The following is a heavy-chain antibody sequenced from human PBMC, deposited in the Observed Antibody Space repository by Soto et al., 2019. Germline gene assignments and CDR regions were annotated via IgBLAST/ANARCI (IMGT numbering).Heavy chain of an antibody. D-gene: IGHD3-3*01. CDR1: GGTFSSYA. J-gene: IGHJ5*02. V-gene: IGHV1-69*13. CDR2: IIPIFGTA. Sequence: GASVKVSCKASGGTFSSYAISWVRQAPGQGLEWMGGIIPIFGTANYAQKFQGRVTITADESTSTAYMELSSLRSEDTAVYYCTKIFGVKNWFDPWGQGTLVPVSS. CDR3: TKIFGVKNWFDP.